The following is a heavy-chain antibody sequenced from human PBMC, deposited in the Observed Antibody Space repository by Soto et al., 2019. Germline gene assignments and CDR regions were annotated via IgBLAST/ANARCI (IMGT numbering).Heavy chain of an antibody. Sequence: QVQLQEPGPGLVKPSETLSLTCTVSGGSISGYYWSWVRQPPGKGLEWIGYIYYSGTHNYNPSLKSRLTISVDTSKNQFSLELNSVTAADTAVYYCARVQMATLYFDYWGQGTLVTVSS. CDR1: GGSISGYY. D-gene: IGHD5-12*01. J-gene: IGHJ4*02. CDR2: IYYSGTH. V-gene: IGHV4-59*01. CDR3: ARVQMATLYFDY.